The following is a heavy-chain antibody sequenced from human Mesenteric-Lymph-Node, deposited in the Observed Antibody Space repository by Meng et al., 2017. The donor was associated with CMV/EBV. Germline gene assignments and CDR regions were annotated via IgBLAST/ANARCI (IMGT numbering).Heavy chain of an antibody. CDR1: GFTFSSYG. Sequence: GESLKISCAASGFTFSSYGMHWVRQAPGKGLEWVAFIRYDGSNKYYADSVKGRFTISRDNSKNTLYPQMNSLRAEDTAVYYCAKDRQGGGLFDYWGQGTLVTVSS. CDR3: AKDRQGGGLFDY. V-gene: IGHV3-30*02. CDR2: IRYDGSNK. J-gene: IGHJ4*02. D-gene: IGHD2-15*01.